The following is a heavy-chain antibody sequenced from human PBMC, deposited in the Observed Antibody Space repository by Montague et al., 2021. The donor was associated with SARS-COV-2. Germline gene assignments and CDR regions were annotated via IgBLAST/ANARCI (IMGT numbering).Heavy chain of an antibody. V-gene: IGHV4-59*08. CDR2: IYYSGST. J-gene: IGHJ4*02. D-gene: IGHD4-17*01. Sequence: SETLSLTCNVSGDSITFYYWSWIRQPPGKGLEWIGYIYYSGSTNYNPSLKSRVTISVDTSMNQFSLKLSSVTAADMAVYFCARRRGGDFDYWGQGVLVTVSS. CDR3: ARRRGGDFDY. CDR1: GDSITFYY.